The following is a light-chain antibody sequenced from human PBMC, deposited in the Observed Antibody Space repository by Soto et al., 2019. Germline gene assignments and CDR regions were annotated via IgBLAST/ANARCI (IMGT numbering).Light chain of an antibody. Sequence: EIVLTQSPCTMSLSPGERATLSCRASQSVSSTYLAWYQQKPGQAPRLLIYGASSRATGIPDTFTGSGSGTDFTLTISRMEPEDFAVYYCQQYCSSPFTFGPGTKVDIK. V-gene: IGKV3-20*01. J-gene: IGKJ3*01. CDR3: QQYCSSPFT. CDR2: GAS. CDR1: QSVSSTY.